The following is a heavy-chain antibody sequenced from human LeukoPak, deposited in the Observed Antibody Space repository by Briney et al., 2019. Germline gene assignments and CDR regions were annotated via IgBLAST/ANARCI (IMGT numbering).Heavy chain of an antibody. D-gene: IGHD3-10*01. CDR3: AKDHSYGSGSQGKFFDC. V-gene: IGHV3-23*01. CDR2: ISGSGGST. Sequence: GGSLRLSCAASGFTFSSYAMSWVRQAPGKGLEWVSAISGSGGSTYYADSVKGRFTISRDNAKNSLYLQMNSLRAEDTALYYCAKDHSYGSGSQGKFFDCWGQGTLVTVSS. CDR1: GFTFSSYA. J-gene: IGHJ4*02.